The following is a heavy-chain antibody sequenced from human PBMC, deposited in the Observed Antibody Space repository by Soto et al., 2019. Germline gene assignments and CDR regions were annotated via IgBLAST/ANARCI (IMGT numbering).Heavy chain of an antibody. J-gene: IGHJ6*04. Sequence: EVRLVESGGGLVKSGGSLRLSCSASGFTFSTYTMNWVRQAPGRGLEWVSNIDRFGSYSWYVDSAQGRFTISRDNAKNSLYLQMNSLRAEDTAVYYCARVGSTFARGSIGGVHYGLDVWGSGTTVTVSS. CDR3: ARVGSTFARGSIGGVHYGLDV. CDR2: IDRFGSYS. D-gene: IGHD3-16*01. CDR1: GFTFSTYT. V-gene: IGHV3-21*03.